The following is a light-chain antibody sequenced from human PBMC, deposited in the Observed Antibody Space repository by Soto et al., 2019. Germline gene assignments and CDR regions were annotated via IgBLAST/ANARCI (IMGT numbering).Light chain of an antibody. V-gene: IGKV1-5*03. CDR1: QTISSW. J-gene: IGKJ1*01. CDR2: KAS. CDR3: QHYNSYSEA. Sequence: DIQMTQSPSTLSGSVGDRVTVTCRAGQTISSWLAWYQQKPGKAPKLLIYKASTLKSGVPSRFSGSGSGTESTLTISSLQPDDFATYYCQHYNSYSEAFGQGTKVDI.